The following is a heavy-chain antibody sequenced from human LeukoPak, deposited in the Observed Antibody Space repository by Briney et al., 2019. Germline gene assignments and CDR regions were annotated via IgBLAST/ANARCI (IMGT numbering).Heavy chain of an antibody. J-gene: IGHJ3*02. CDR1: GYSISSGYY. V-gene: IGHV4-38-2*02. D-gene: IGHD6-19*01. CDR3: ARGGSSGWNDAFDI. Sequence: SETLSLTCSVSGYSISSGYYWGWIRQPPGKGLEWIGSIYHSGNTLYNPSLKSRVTISVDTSKNQFSLKLSSVTAADTAVYYCARGGSSGWNDAFDIWGQGTMVIVSS. CDR2: IYHSGNT.